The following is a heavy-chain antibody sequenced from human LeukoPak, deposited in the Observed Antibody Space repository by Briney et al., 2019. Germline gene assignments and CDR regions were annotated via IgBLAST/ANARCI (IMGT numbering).Heavy chain of an antibody. CDR3: ARGLRGDPHPDNAFDI. V-gene: IGHV6-1*01. J-gene: IGHJ3*02. D-gene: IGHD2-21*02. CDR2: TYYRSKWYN. CDR1: GDSVSSKSVA. Sequence: SQTLSLTCGISGDSVSSKSVAWTWIRQSPSRGLEWLGRTYYRSKWYNDYAISVKSRITINPDTSRDQFSLQLNSVTPEDTAVYYCARGLRGDPHPDNAFDIWGQGTMVTVSS.